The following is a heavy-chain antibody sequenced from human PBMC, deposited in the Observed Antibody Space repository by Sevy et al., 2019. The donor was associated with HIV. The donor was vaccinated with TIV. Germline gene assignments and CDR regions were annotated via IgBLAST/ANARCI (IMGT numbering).Heavy chain of an antibody. J-gene: IGHJ3*02. V-gene: IGHV1-69*13. Sequence: SVKVSCKASGGTFSSYAISWVRQAPGQGLEWMGGIIPIFGTANYAQKFQGRVTITADESTSTAYMELSSLRSEDTAVYYCARAGLEYYDSSGYPIPFDIWGQGTMVTVSS. D-gene: IGHD3-22*01. CDR3: ARAGLEYYDSSGYPIPFDI. CDR1: GGTFSSYA. CDR2: IIPIFGTA.